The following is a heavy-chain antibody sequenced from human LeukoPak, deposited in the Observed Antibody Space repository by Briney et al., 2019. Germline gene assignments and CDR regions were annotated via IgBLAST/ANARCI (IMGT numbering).Heavy chain of an antibody. V-gene: IGHV1-2*02. CDR2: INPNNGGT. D-gene: IGHD5-12*01. Sequence: GASVKVSCKASGYTFTGYYIHWVRQAPGQGLELMGWINPNNGGTNYAQKLQGRVTMTTDTSTSTAYMELRSLRSDDTAVYYCARDTYLAGQWLRLAAASDYWGQGTLVTVSS. J-gene: IGHJ4*02. CDR1: GYTFTGYY. CDR3: ARDTYLAGQWLRLAAASDY.